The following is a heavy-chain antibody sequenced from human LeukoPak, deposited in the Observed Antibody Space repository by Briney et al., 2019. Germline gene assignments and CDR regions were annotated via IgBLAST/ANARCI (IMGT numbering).Heavy chain of an antibody. CDR3: ARVAHSSGWYGYFDY. J-gene: IGHJ4*02. CDR1: GYTFTSYG. Sequence: SVKVSCKASGYTFTSYGISWVRQAPGQGLEWMGWISAYNGNTNYAQKLQGRVTMTTDTSTSTAYMELRSLRSDDTAVYYCARVAHSSGWYGYFDYWGQGTLVTVSS. V-gene: IGHV1-18*01. CDR2: ISAYNGNT. D-gene: IGHD6-19*01.